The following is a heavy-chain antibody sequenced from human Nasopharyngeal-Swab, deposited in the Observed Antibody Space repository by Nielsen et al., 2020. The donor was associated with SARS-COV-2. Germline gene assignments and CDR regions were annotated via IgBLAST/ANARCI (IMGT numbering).Heavy chain of an antibody. Sequence: GESLKISCAASGFTFSSYGMHWVRQAPGKGLEWVAVIWYDGSNKYYADSVKGRFTISRDNSKNTLYLQMNSLRAEDTAVYYCAKVVSTVAHDYYYGMDVWGQGTTVTVSS. V-gene: IGHV3-33*06. CDR3: AKVVSTVAHDYYYGMDV. CDR1: GFTFSSYG. D-gene: IGHD4-23*01. J-gene: IGHJ6*02. CDR2: IWYDGSNK.